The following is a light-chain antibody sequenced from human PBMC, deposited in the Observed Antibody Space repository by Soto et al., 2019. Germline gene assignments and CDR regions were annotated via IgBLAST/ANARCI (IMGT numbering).Light chain of an antibody. Sequence: QSALTQPAPVSGSPGQSIAISCTGTSSDVGIYNYVSWYQQHPGKVPKLIIYEVTNRPSGVSNRFSGSKSGNTASLIISGLQAEDEADYYCTSYTTSSTRVFGTGTKVTVL. CDR1: SSDVGIYNY. V-gene: IGLV2-14*01. J-gene: IGLJ1*01. CDR2: EVT. CDR3: TSYTTSSTRV.